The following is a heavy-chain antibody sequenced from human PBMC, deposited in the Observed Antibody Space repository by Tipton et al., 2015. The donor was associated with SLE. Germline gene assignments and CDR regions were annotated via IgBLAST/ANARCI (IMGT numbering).Heavy chain of an antibody. CDR3: ARHPRHITASGTYPKAGSQH. CDR1: GYSISSGYY. D-gene: IGHD3-10*01. CDR2: ISHSEGS. Sequence: TLSLTCDVSGYSISSGYYWGWIRQPPGKGLEWIGTISHSEGSYYNPSLKSRVTMSIDTSKNPFSLKLNSVTAADTAVYYCARHPRHITASGTYPKAGSQHWGQGTLVIVSS. V-gene: IGHV4-38-2*01. J-gene: IGHJ1*01.